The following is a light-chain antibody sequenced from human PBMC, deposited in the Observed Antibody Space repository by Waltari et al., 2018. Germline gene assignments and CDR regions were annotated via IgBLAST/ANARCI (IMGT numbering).Light chain of an antibody. Sequence: QSALTQPRSVSGSPGQSVPISCTGTSSDVGGYEYVSWYQQHPVKPPKLLIYDVSKRPSGVPDRFSGSKSGNTASLTISGLQAEDEADYSCCSYAGSYTFLIFGGGTKLTVL. J-gene: IGLJ2*01. CDR3: CSYAGSYTFLI. CDR1: SSDVGGYEY. CDR2: DVS. V-gene: IGLV2-11*01.